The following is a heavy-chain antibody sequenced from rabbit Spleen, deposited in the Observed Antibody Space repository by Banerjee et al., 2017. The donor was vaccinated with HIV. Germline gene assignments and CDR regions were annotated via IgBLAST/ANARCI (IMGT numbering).Heavy chain of an antibody. D-gene: IGHD1-1*01. Sequence: QEQLVESGGGLVQPEGSLTLTCTASGFSFSSSYYMCWVRQAPGKGPEWIACIYNGNGSTYYASWVNGRFTISRSTSLNTVTLQMTSLTAADTATYFCTRGGYTDLTYYELWGPGTLVTVS. CDR1: GFSFSSSYY. CDR2: IYNGNGST. CDR3: TRGGYTDLTYYEL. V-gene: IGHV1S47*01. J-gene: IGHJ6*01.